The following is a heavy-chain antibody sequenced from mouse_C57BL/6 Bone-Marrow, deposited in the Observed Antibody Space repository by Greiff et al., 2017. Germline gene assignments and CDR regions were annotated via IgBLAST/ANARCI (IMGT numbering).Heavy chain of an antibody. V-gene: IGHV5-15*01. CDR2: ISNLAYSI. D-gene: IGHD1-1*01. CDR1: GFTFSDYG. Sequence: EVKLVESGGGLVQPGGSLKLSCAASGFTFSDYGMAWVRQAPRKGPEWVAFISNLAYSIYYADTVTGRFPISRENAKTTLYLELSSLRSEDTAMYYCARRLRFYAMDYWGQGTSVTVSS. J-gene: IGHJ4*01. CDR3: ARRLRFYAMDY.